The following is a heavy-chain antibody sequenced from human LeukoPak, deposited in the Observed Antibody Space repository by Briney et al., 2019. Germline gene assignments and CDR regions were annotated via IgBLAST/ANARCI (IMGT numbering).Heavy chain of an antibody. CDR1: GYTFTCYY. CDR2: INPNSGGT. D-gene: IGHD6-19*01. CDR3: ARDTVAGLYYFDY. V-gene: IGHV1-2*02. J-gene: IGHJ4*02. Sequence: ASVKGSCKASGYTFTCYYMHWVRQAPGQGLEWMGWINPNSGGTNYAQKFQGRVTMTRDTSISTAYMELSRLRSDDTAVYYCARDTVAGLYYFDYWGQGTLVTVSS.